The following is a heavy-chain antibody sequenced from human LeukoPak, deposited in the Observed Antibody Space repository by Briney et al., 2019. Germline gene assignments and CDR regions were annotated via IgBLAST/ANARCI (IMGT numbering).Heavy chain of an antibody. D-gene: IGHD3-10*01. Sequence: ASVKVSCTASGGTFSSYAISWVRQAPGQGLEWMGGIIPIFGTANYAQKFQGRVTITADESTSTAYMELSSLRSEDTVVYYCARVSANTYYYGSGSYQYFDYWGQGTLVTVSS. V-gene: IGHV1-69*01. CDR1: GGTFSSYA. CDR2: IIPIFGTA. CDR3: ARVSANTYYYGSGSYQYFDY. J-gene: IGHJ4*02.